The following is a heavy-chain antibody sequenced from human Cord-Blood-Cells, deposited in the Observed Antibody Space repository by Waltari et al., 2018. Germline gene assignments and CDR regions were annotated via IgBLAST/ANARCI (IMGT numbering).Heavy chain of an antibody. CDR1: GGTFSSYA. D-gene: IGHD1-1*01. CDR3: ALNASINWKFDY. V-gene: IGHV1-69*04. CDR2: IIPILGIA. J-gene: IGHJ4*02. Sequence: QVQLVQSGAEVKKPGSSVKVSCKASGGTFSSYAISWVRQAPGQGLEWMGGIIPILGIANYAQNFQGGGTITADESTSTAYMELSSLRAEDTAVYYCALNASINWKFDYWGQGTLVTVSS.